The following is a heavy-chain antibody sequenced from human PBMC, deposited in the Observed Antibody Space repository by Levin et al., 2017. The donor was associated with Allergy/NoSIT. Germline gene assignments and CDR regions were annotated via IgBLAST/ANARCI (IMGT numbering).Heavy chain of an antibody. Sequence: SVKVSCKASGGTFTSYTINWVRQAPGRGLEWMGRIIPFLGVANSAQAFQDRVTIIADKSTSTAYMELTSLTSDDTAVYYCATGLGPISAFDNWAQGTLVTVSS. J-gene: IGHJ4*02. CDR2: IIPFLGVA. CDR1: GGTFTSYT. D-gene: IGHD2-15*01. V-gene: IGHV1-69*02. CDR3: ATGLGPISAFDN.